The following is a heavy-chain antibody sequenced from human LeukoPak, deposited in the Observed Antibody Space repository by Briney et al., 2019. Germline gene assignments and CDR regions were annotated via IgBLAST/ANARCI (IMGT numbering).Heavy chain of an antibody. CDR3: ARAPYSGSHSDY. V-gene: IGHV3-64*01. Sequence: GGSLRLSCAASGFTFSNYAMNWVRQAPGKGLEYVSAISSNGGSTFYANSVKGRFTLSRDNSKNTLYLQMGSLRPEDMAVYYCARAPYSGSHSDYWGQGTLVTVSS. CDR1: GFTFSNYA. D-gene: IGHD1-26*01. CDR2: ISSNGGST. J-gene: IGHJ4*02.